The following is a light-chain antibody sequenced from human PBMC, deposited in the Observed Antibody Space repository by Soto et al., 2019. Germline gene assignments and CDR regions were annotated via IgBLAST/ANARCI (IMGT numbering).Light chain of an antibody. CDR3: CSYAGDTTFGV. J-gene: IGLJ3*02. CDR1: SSDVGNYKL. V-gene: IGLV2-23*02. Sequence: QSALTQPASLSGSPGQSITISCTGTSSDVGNYKLVSWYQQHPGKAPKLIISEDNKRPSGVSNRFSGSKSGNTASLTISGLQAEDEADYYCCSYAGDTTFGVFGGGTKLTVL. CDR2: EDN.